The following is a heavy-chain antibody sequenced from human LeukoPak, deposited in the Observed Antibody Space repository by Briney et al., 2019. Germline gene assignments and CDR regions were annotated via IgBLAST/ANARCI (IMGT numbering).Heavy chain of an antibody. D-gene: IGHD6-6*01. CDR2: IIPIFGTA. Sequence: SVKVSCTASGGTFSSYAISWVRQAPGQGLEWMGGIIPIFGTANYAQKFQGRVTITADESTSTAYMELSSLRSEDTAVYYCARDRRIAARLEFQNWFDPWGQGTLVTVSS. V-gene: IGHV1-69*13. CDR3: ARDRRIAARLEFQNWFDP. CDR1: GGTFSSYA. J-gene: IGHJ5*02.